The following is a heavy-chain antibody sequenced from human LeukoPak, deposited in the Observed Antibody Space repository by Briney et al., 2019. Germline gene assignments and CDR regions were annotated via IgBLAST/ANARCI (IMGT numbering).Heavy chain of an antibody. V-gene: IGHV4-61*02. CDR3: ARYSSSLGLFDP. D-gene: IGHD6-13*01. CDR1: GGSISSGSYY. Sequence: SETLSLTCTVSGGSISSGSYYWSWIRQPAGKGLEWIGRIYTSGSTNYNPSLKSRATISVDTSKNQFSLKLSSVTAADTAVYYCARYSSSLGLFDPWGQGTLVTVSS. J-gene: IGHJ5*02. CDR2: IYTSGST.